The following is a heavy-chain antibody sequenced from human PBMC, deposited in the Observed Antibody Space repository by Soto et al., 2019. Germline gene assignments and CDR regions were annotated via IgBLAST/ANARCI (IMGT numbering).Heavy chain of an antibody. D-gene: IGHD6-6*01. V-gene: IGHV1-18*01. Sequence: GASVKVSCKASGYTFTSYGISWVRQAPGQGLEWMGWISAYNGNTNYAQKLQGRVTMTTDTSTSTAYMELRSLRSDDTAVYYCARVPPLVYSSSSLFDYWGQGTLVTVSS. CDR2: ISAYNGNT. CDR3: ARVPPLVYSSSSLFDY. J-gene: IGHJ4*02. CDR1: GYTFTSYG.